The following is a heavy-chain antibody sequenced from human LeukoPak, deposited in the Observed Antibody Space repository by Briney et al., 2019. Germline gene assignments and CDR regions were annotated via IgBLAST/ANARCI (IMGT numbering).Heavy chain of an antibody. D-gene: IGHD5-18*01. V-gene: IGHV1-24*01. J-gene: IGHJ4*02. CDR3: ATEEDTAMGLQFDY. CDR2: FDPEDGET. Sequence: GASVKVSCKASGYTFTGYYMHWVRQAPGKGLEWMGGFDPEDGETIYAQKFQGRVTMTEDTSTDTAYMELSSLRSEDTAVYYCATEEDTAMGLQFDYWGQGTLVTVSS. CDR1: GYTFTGYY.